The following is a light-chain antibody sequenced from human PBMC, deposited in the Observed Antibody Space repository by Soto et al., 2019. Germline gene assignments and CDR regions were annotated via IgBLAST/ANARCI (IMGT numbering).Light chain of an antibody. CDR1: QSLVHSDGNTY. CDR2: MIS. CDR3: MQATQPYT. Sequence: DIVMTQTPLSSPVTLGQPASISCRSSQSLVHSDGNTYLSWLQQRPGQPPRLLIYMISNRFSWVPDRFSGSGVGTDFTLKISRVEAEDVGVYYCMQATQPYTFGHGNKLEIK. J-gene: IGKJ2*01. V-gene: IGKV2-24*01.